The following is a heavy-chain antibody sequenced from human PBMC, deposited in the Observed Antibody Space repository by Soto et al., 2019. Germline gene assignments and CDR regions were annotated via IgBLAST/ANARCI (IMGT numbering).Heavy chain of an antibody. J-gene: IGHJ6*02. CDR1: GFAFRNYA. Sequence: GGSLRLSCVASGFAFRNYAMSWVRQAPGKGLEWVSTISGSGDSTFYSDSVKGRCSISRDNSKNTLSLQLSSLRADDTAVYYCAKRMTTLTPYYYYYNMGVWGQGTTVTVSS. CDR3: AKRMTTLTPYYYYYNMGV. CDR2: ISGSGDST. V-gene: IGHV3-23*01.